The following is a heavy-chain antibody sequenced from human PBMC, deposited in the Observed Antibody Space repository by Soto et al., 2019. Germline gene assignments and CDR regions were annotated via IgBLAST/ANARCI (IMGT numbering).Heavy chain of an antibody. J-gene: IGHJ6*02. CDR2: INPTGGST. Sequence: GASVKVSCKASGYTFTNYYMHWVRQAPGQGLEWMGIINPTGGSTTYEQKFQGRVTITRDTSTSTVYMELSSLRSEDTAVYYCARATDPVTTGGFYGMDVWGQGTTVTVSS. V-gene: IGHV1-46*01. CDR3: ARATDPVTTGGFYGMDV. CDR1: GYTFTNYY. D-gene: IGHD4-17*01.